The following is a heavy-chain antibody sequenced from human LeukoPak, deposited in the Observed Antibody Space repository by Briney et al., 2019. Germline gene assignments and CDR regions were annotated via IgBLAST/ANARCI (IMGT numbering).Heavy chain of an antibody. Sequence: GASVTVSCKASGGTFSSYAISWVRQAPGQGLEWMGGIIPIFGAANYAQKFQGRVTITTDESTSTAYMELSSLRSEDTAVYYCARGPAEEGYYYYMDVWGKGTTVTVSS. CDR2: IIPIFGAA. V-gene: IGHV1-69*05. CDR1: GGTFSSYA. CDR3: ARGPAEEGYYYYMDV. D-gene: IGHD2-2*01. J-gene: IGHJ6*03.